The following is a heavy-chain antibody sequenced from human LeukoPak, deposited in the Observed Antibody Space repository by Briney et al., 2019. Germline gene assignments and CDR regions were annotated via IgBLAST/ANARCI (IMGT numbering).Heavy chain of an antibody. J-gene: IGHJ4*02. CDR2: INSDGSST. CDR3: ARDPHDCSSTSCYNY. CDR1: GFTFDDYG. Sequence: GGSLRLSCAASGFTFDDYGMSWVRQAPGKGLVWVSRINSDGSSTSYADSVKGRFTISRDNAKNTLYLQMNSLRAEDTAVYYCARDPHDCSSTSCYNYWGQGTLVTVSS. V-gene: IGHV3-74*01. D-gene: IGHD2-2*02.